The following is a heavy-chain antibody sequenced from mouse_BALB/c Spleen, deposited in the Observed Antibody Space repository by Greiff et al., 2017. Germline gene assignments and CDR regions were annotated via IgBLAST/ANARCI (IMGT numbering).Heavy chain of an antibody. Sequence: QVQLQQSGAELAKPGASVKMSCKASGYTFTSYWMHWVKQRPGQGLEWIGYINPSTGYTEYNQKFKDKATLTADKSSSTAYMQLSSLTSEDSAVYYCARVPSNWYYAMDYWGQGTSVTVSS. CDR2: INPSTGYT. D-gene: IGHD4-1*01. CDR3: ARVPSNWYYAMDY. CDR1: GYTFTSYW. J-gene: IGHJ4*01. V-gene: IGHV1-7*01.